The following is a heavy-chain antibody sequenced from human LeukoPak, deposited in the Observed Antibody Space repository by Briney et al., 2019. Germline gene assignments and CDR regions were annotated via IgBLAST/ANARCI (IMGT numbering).Heavy chain of an antibody. D-gene: IGHD3-16*01. Sequence: SETLSLTCTVSGGSITTSGHYWGWIRQPPGKGLEWIGSIDYRERTTYNPSLKSRVTISADTSRNQFSLKLSPVTATDTAVYYCANYVSGTMRDYWGQGTLVTVSS. CDR3: ANYVSGTMRDY. J-gene: IGHJ4*02. CDR1: GGSITTSGHY. CDR2: IDYRERT. V-gene: IGHV4-39*01.